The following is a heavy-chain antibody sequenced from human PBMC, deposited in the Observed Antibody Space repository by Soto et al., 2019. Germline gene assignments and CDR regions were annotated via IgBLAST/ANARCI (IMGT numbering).Heavy chain of an antibody. CDR3: ARAGYDFWSGYYLPNWFDP. CDR1: GGSFSGYY. V-gene: IGHV4-34*01. J-gene: IGHJ5*02. D-gene: IGHD3-3*01. CDR2: INYSGST. Sequence: SETLSLTCAVYGGSFSGYYWTWIRQPPGTGLEWIGDINYSGSTYYNPSLKSRVTISVDTSKNQFSLKLSSVTAADTAVYYCARAGYDFWSGYYLPNWFDPWGQGTLVTVSS.